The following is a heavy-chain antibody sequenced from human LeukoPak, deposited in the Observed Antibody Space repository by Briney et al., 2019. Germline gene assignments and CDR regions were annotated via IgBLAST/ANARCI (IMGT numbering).Heavy chain of an antibody. CDR1: GGSISSSSYY. V-gene: IGHV4-39*01. D-gene: IGHD6-19*01. CDR2: IYYSGST. J-gene: IGHJ4*02. CDR3: ARLHIGAVAGTGTSFSGY. Sequence: SETLSLTCTVSGGSISSSSYYWGWIRQPPGKGLEWIGSIYYSGSTYYNPSLRSRVTISVDTSKNQFSLKLSSVTAADTAVYYCARLHIGAVAGTGTSFSGYWGQGTLVTVSS.